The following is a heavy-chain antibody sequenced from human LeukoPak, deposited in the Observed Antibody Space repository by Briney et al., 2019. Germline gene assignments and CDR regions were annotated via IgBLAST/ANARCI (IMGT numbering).Heavy chain of an antibody. CDR1: GFTFSSYA. V-gene: IGHV3-23*01. D-gene: IGHD6-19*01. Sequence: QPGASLRLSCAASGFTFSSYAMSWVRQAPGKGLEWVSAISGSGGGTYYADSVKGRFTISRDNSKNTLYLQMNSLRAEDTAVYYCAKDLFGYSSGPAGYWGQGTLVTVSS. CDR2: ISGSGGGT. J-gene: IGHJ4*02. CDR3: AKDLFGYSSGPAGY.